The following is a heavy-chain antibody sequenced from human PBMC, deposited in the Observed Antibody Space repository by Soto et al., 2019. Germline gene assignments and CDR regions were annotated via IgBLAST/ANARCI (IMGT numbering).Heavy chain of an antibody. D-gene: IGHD2-21*02. J-gene: IGHJ4*02. CDR1: GGSISSYY. Sequence: QVQLQESGPGLVKPSETLSLTCTVSGGSISSYYWSWIRQPPGKGLEWIGYIYYSGSTNYNPSLKSRVTISVDTSKNQFSLKLSSVTAADTAVYYCARQVVVTAIDYWGQGTLVTVSS. CDR3: ARQVVVTAIDY. CDR2: IYYSGST. V-gene: IGHV4-59*08.